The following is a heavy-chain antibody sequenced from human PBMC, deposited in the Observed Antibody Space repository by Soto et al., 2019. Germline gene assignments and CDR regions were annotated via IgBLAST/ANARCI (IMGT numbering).Heavy chain of an antibody. V-gene: IGHV3-9*01. Sequence: SLRLSCAASGFTFDDYAMHWVRQAPGKGLEWVSGISWNSGSIGYADSVKGRFTISRDNAKNSLYLQMNSLRAEDTALYYCALTYYDILTGYYFDYWGQGTLVTVSS. CDR2: ISWNSGSI. D-gene: IGHD3-9*01. CDR3: ALTYYDILTGYYFDY. J-gene: IGHJ4*02. CDR1: GFTFDDYA.